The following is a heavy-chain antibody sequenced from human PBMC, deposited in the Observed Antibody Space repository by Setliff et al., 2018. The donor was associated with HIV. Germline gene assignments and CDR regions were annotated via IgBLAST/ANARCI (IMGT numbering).Heavy chain of an antibody. J-gene: IGHJ4*02. CDR3: ARAVGGSNYFDYSGYQDF. V-gene: IGHV1-18*01. CDR2: ISAYIGDT. D-gene: IGHD3-22*01. Sequence: ASVKVSCKTSGYPFGSYGISWVRQAPGQGLEWMGWISAYIGDTKYAQRFQGRVTMTTDPSTPTAYMELRSLKSEDTAVYYCARAVGGSNYFDYSGYQDFWGQGTRVTVSS. CDR1: GYPFGSYG.